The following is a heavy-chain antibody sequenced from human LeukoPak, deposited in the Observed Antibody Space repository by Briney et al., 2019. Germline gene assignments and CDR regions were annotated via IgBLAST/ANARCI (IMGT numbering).Heavy chain of an antibody. D-gene: IGHD6-19*01. J-gene: IGHJ4*02. CDR2: ISGYNGDT. Sequence: ASVRVSCKASGYTFTSYGISWVRQAPGQGLEWMGWISGYNGDTNYAQKLQGRVTMTTDTSTSTVYMELRSLRSDDTAVYFCARLAVAGHFDHWDQGTLVTVSS. V-gene: IGHV1-18*01. CDR1: GYTFTSYG. CDR3: ARLAVAGHFDH.